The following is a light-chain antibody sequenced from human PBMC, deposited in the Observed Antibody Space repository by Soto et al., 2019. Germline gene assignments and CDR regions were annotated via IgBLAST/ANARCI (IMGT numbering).Light chain of an antibody. CDR1: QSVSSSY. Sequence: EIVLTQSPGTLSLSPGERATLSCRASQSVSSSYLAWYQQKPGQAPRLLIYGASSRATGIPDRFSGSGSGTDFTITISRQEPEDFAVYYCQQYGSSALTFGGGTKVEIK. V-gene: IGKV3-20*01. J-gene: IGKJ4*01. CDR2: GAS. CDR3: QQYGSSALT.